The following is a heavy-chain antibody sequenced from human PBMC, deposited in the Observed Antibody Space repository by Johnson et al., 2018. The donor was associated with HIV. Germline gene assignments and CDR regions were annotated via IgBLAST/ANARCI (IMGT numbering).Heavy chain of an antibody. CDR2: IRYAGSYK. J-gene: IGHJ3*02. V-gene: IGHV3-30*02. D-gene: IGHD3-16*01. CDR1: DFTFSSYG. CDR3: AKWGLGGAPKGAFDI. Sequence: QVQLVESGGGVVQPGGSLRLSCAASDFTFSSYGMHWVRQAPGKGLEWVAFIRYAGSYKYYVASVKGRFTISRDNAKNSLYLQMNSLRAEDTAVYYCAKWGLGGAPKGAFDIWGQGTMVTVSS.